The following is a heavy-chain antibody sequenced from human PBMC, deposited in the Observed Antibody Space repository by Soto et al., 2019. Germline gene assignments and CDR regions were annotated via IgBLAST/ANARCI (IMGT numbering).Heavy chain of an antibody. Sequence: GGSLRLSCAASGFTFSSDAMSWVRQAPGKGLEWVSAISGSGGSTYYADSVKGRFTISRDNSKNTLYLQMNSLRAEGTAVYYCAERPVAEAEDYYFDYWGQGTLVTVSS. J-gene: IGHJ4*02. CDR1: GFTFSSDA. V-gene: IGHV3-23*01. CDR2: ISGSGGST. CDR3: AERPVAEAEDYYFDY. D-gene: IGHD2-15*01.